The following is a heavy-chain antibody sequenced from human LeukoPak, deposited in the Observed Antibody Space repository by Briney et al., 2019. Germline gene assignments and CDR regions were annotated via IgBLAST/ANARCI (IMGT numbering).Heavy chain of an antibody. CDR3: GRGWPGYTSPLDY. J-gene: IGHJ4*02. V-gene: IGHV3-7*01. Sequence: PGGSLRLSCAASGFTFSHHWMNWVRQAPGEGLKWVATINQDGSEKHYVDSVKGRFIISRDNAKNSLFLQMNSLRAEDTAVYYSGRGWPGYTSPLDYWGQGILVAVSS. CDR1: GFTFSHHW. D-gene: IGHD5-12*01. CDR2: INQDGSEK.